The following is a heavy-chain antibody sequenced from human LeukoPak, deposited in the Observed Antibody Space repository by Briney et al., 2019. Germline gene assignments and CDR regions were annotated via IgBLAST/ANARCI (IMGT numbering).Heavy chain of an antibody. V-gene: IGHV4-39*07. J-gene: IGHJ4*02. CDR2: IYYSGST. D-gene: IGHD3-10*01. CDR1: GGSISSSRYY. CDR3: AHMVRGVIGAWVDY. Sequence: SETLSLTCTVSGGSISSSRYYWGWIRQPPGKGLEWIGSIYYSGSTYYNPSLKSRVTISVDTSKNQFSLKLSSVTAADTAVYYCAHMVRGVIGAWVDYWGQGTLVTVSS.